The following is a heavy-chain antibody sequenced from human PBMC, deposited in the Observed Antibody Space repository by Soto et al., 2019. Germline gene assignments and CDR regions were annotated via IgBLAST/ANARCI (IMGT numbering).Heavy chain of an antibody. CDR2: IYYSGST. V-gene: IGHV4-31*03. CDR3: AREGAYSSGWHDDY. CDR1: GGSISSGGYY. J-gene: IGHJ4*02. Sequence: QVQLQESGPGLVKPSQTLSLTCTVSGGSISSGGYYWSWIRQHPGKGLEWIGYIYYSGSTYYNPSLTSRFTISVDTSKNRFSLKLSSVTADDTALYYCAREGAYSSGWHDDYWGQGTPVTVSS. D-gene: IGHD6-19*01.